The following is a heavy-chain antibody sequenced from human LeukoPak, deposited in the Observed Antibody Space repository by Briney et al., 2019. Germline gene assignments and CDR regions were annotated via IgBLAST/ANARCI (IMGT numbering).Heavy chain of an antibody. CDR2: ISYDGSNK. CDR3: AKDFGGFFGGVCDSMLF. V-gene: IGHV3-30*18. J-gene: IGHJ4*02. D-gene: IGHD2-21*02. CDR1: GFTFNHYG. Sequence: PGGSLRLSCAASGFTFNHYGMHWVRQAPGKGLEWVALISYDGSNKYYADSVRGRFTISRDNSKNTLYLQMNSLRPEDTAVYYCAKDFGGFFGGVCDSMLFWGQGTLATVSS.